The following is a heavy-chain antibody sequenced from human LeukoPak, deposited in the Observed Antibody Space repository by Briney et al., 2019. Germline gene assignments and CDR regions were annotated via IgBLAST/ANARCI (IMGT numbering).Heavy chain of an antibody. D-gene: IGHD3-10*01. V-gene: IGHV3-20*01. CDR1: GVSFDVYG. Sequence: GGSLRLSCAAPGVSFDVYGMSWVRHAPGKGLEWVSGINWIGGITAYADSVKGRFTISRDNAKNSLYLQMNSLRAEDTALYHCARGGTTYYYTSGSLPSYFDYWGQGTLVTVSS. J-gene: IGHJ4*02. CDR2: INWIGGIT. CDR3: ARGGTTYYYTSGSLPSYFDY.